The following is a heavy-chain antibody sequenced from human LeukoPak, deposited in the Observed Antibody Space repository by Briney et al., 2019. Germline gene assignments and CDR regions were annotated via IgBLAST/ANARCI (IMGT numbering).Heavy chain of an antibody. CDR1: GGSISSYY. CDR3: ARMVSSSHFDY. Sequence: SETLSLTCTVSGGSISSYYWSWIRQPPGKGLEWIGYIYYSGSTNYNPSLKSRVTISVDTSKNQFSLKLSSVTAADTAVYYCARMVSSSHFDYWGQGTLVTVSS. J-gene: IGHJ4*02. V-gene: IGHV4-59*01. CDR2: IYYSGST. D-gene: IGHD6-6*01.